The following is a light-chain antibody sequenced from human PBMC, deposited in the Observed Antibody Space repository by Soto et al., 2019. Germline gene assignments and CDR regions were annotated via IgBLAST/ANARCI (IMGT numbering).Light chain of an antibody. CDR3: QQSYSTPYT. CDR2: TAA. J-gene: IGKJ2*01. V-gene: IGKV1-39*01. CDR1: QGITTY. Sequence: IQMTQSPSSLSASVGDRVTITCRASQGITTYLNWYQQKPGKAPKLLISTAATLQGGVPSRFSGSGSGTDFTLTITTLQPEDFATYFCQQSYSTPYTFGQGTKLEIK.